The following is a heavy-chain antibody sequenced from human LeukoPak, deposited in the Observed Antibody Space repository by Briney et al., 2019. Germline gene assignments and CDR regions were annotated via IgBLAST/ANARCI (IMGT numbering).Heavy chain of an antibody. J-gene: IGHJ3*02. CDR2: TRNKANGYAT. CDR3: ARAFDI. CDR1: GFTFSDNY. V-gene: IGHV3-72*01. Sequence: GGSLRLSCAASGFTFSDNYIDWVRQAPGKGLEWVGRTRNKANGYATEYAASVKGRFTFSRDDSKNSLYLQMNSLKTEDTAVYYCARAFDIWGQGTMVTVSS.